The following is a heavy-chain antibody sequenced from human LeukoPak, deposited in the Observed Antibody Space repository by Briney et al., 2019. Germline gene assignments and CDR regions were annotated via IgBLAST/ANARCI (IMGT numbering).Heavy chain of an antibody. V-gene: IGHV4-39*01. Sequence: PSETLSLTCPVSSGSITSRNHHWAWIRQSAGKGLEWIGSIYYSGDSYHNPSLKSRASISVDTSKNQFSLKMTSVAAADTAVYYCARQFGSYGQGYFDYWGQGTLVTVSS. J-gene: IGHJ4*02. D-gene: IGHD5-18*01. CDR2: IYYSGDS. CDR1: SGSITSRNHH. CDR3: ARQFGSYGQGYFDY.